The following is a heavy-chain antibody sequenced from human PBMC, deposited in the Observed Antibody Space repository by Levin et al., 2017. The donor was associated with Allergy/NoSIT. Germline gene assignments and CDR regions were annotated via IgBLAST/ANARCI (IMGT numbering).Heavy chain of an antibody. CDR2: IFPRDSNS. CDR1: GYTFRNYW. V-gene: IGHV5-51*01. CDR3: ARQSDMSDYGGML. Sequence: GESLKISCKGSGYTFRNYWIGWVRQVPGKGLEWMGMIFPRDSNSKYSPSFQGHINMSVDTSTSTAFLQWSSLKASDTALYFCARQSDMSDYGGMLWAQGTLVTVSS. D-gene: IGHD4-17*01. J-gene: IGHJ4*02.